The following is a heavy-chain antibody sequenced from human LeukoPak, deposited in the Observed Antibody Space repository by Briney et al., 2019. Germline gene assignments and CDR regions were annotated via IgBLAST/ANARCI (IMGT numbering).Heavy chain of an antibody. CDR1: GFTFSSYW. CDR2: IKQDGSEK. J-gene: IGHJ4*02. D-gene: IGHD2-8*02. CDR3: ARVTLLGGFDY. Sequence: GGSLRLSCAASGFTFSSYWKSWVRQAPGKGLEWVANIKQDGSEKYYVDSVKGRFTISRDNAKNSLYLQMNSLRAEDTAVYYCARVTLLGGFDYWGQGTLVTVSS. V-gene: IGHV3-7*01.